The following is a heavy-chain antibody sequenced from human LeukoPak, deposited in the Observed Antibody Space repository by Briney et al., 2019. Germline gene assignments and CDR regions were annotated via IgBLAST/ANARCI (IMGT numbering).Heavy chain of an antibody. CDR1: GGTFSSYA. Sequence: GASVKVSCKASGGTFSSYAISWVRQAPGQGLEWMGGIIPIFGTANYAQKFQGRVTITTDESTSTAYMELSSLRSEDTAVYYCARDKKGSLGKYYMDVWGKGTTVTVSS. CDR3: ARDKKGSLGKYYMDV. CDR2: IIPIFGTA. J-gene: IGHJ6*03. D-gene: IGHD7-27*01. V-gene: IGHV1-69*05.